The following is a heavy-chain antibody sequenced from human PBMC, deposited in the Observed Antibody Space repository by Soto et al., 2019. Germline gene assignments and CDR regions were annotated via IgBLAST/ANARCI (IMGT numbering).Heavy chain of an antibody. V-gene: IGHV1-69*13. CDR2: IIPIFGTA. CDR1: GGTFSSYA. D-gene: IGHD2-2*01. Sequence: SVKVSCKASGGTFSSYAISWVRQAPGQGLEWMGGIIPIFGTANYAQKFQGRVTITAXXXXSXXXMXLXXLRXEDTAVYFCARGRPIVVVPAATYYYYGMDVWG. J-gene: IGHJ6*02. CDR3: ARGRPIVVVPAATYYYYGMDV.